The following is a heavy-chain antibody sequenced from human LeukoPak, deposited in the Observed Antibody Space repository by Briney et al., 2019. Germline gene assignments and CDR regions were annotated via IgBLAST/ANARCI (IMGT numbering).Heavy chain of an antibody. D-gene: IGHD3-3*01. CDR2: INHSGST. CDR3: ARGLDDFWSGYQDY. CDR1: GGSFSGYY. V-gene: IGHV4-34*01. Sequence: PSETLSLTCAVYGGSFSGYYWSWIRQPPGKGLEWIGEINHSGSTNYNPSLKSRVTMSVDTSKNQFSLKLSSVTAADTAVYYCARGLDDFWSGYQDYWGQGTLVTVSS. J-gene: IGHJ4*02.